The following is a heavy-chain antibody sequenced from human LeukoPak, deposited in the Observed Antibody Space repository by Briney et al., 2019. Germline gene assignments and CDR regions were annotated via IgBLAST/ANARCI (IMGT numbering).Heavy chain of an antibody. V-gene: IGHV3-23*01. CDR1: GFTFTSYA. CDR3: AKGGGYYSSESPQIYYFDY. D-gene: IGHD3-10*01. Sequence: GGSLRLSCAASGFTFTSYAVSWVRQAPGKGLEWVSSISDSGSSIYYADSVQGRFTISRDNSKNTLYLQMNSLRAEDTAVYYCAKGGGYYSSESPQIYYFDYWGQGTLVAVPS. J-gene: IGHJ4*02. CDR2: ISDSGSSI.